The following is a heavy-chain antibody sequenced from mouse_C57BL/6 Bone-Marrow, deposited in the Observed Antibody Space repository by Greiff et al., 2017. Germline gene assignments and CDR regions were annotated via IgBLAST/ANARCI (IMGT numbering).Heavy chain of an antibody. CDR2: IDPSDSYT. J-gene: IGHJ3*01. V-gene: IGHV1-59*01. CDR1: GYTFTSYW. CDR3: ARGGVAY. Sequence: QVQLKQPGAELVRPGTSVKLSCKASGYTFTSYWMHWVKQRPGQGLEWIGVIDPSDSYTNYNQKFKGKATLTVDTSSSTAYMQLSSLTSEDSAVYYCARGGVAYWGQGTLVTVSA.